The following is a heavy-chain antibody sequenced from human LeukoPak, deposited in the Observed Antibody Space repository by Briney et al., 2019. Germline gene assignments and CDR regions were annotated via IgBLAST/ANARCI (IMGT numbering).Heavy chain of an antibody. D-gene: IGHD3-22*01. CDR1: GFTFSSYS. V-gene: IGHV3-21*04. CDR3: AKRPHYDSSGYYFDY. Sequence: GGSLRLTCAASGFTFSSYSMNWVRQAPGKGLDWVSSISSSSSSIYYADSVKGRFTISRDNAKNSLSLQMNRLRAEDTAVYYCAKRPHYDSSGYYFDYWGQGTLVTVSS. CDR2: ISSSSSSI. J-gene: IGHJ4*02.